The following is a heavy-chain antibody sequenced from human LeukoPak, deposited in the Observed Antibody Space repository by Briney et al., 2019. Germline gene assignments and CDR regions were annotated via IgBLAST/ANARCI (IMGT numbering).Heavy chain of an antibody. D-gene: IGHD3-22*01. J-gene: IGHJ5*01. Sequence: ASVKVSCKASGYTFTNYYMHWVRQAPGQGLEWMGIINPSGGSTTYSQKFQGRVTMTRDTSTSTVYMELSSLRSEDTAVYYCARAGGTYYYESSGYYYQNWFDSWGQGTLVTVSS. CDR1: GYTFTNYY. V-gene: IGHV1-46*01. CDR3: ARAGGTYYYESSGYYYQNWFDS. CDR2: INPSGGST.